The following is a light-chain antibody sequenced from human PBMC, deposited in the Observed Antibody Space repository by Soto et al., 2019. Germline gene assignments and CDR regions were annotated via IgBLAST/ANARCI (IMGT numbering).Light chain of an antibody. J-gene: IGLJ3*02. CDR1: SSDVGAYNY. CDR3: SSFASSNTWV. Sequence: QSALTQPHSASGSPGESVTISCTGTSSDVGAYNYVSWYQQHAGKAPKLVIYEVTKRPSGVPDRFSGSKSANTASLTVSGLQAGDEADYYCSSFASSNTWVFGGGTKLAVL. V-gene: IGLV2-8*01. CDR2: EVT.